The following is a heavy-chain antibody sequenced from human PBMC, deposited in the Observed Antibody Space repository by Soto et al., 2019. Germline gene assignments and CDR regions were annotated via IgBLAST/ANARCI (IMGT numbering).Heavy chain of an antibody. CDR2: INPSGGST. V-gene: IGHV1-46*01. J-gene: IGHJ6*02. D-gene: IGHD3-10*01. CDR3: ARDLDDSGSYEPNYYYGMDV. Sequence: QVQLVQSGAEVKKPGASVRISYKASGYTFTSYYMHWVRQAPGQGLEWMGIINPSGGSTSYAQKFQGRVTMTRDTSTSTVYMELSSLRSEDTAVYYCARDLDDSGSYEPNYYYGMDVWGQGTTVTVSS. CDR1: GYTFTSYY.